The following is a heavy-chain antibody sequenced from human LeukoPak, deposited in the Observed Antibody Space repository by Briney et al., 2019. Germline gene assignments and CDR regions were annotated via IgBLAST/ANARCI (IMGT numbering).Heavy chain of an antibody. CDR3: ARGRAYYYYGMDV. V-gene: IGHV1-2*02. Sequence: ASVKVSCKASGYTFSGNYIHWVRQAPGQGLEWMGWINPSTGGTNYAQKLQGRVTMTRDTSISTSYMELSRLTSDDTAVYFCARGRAYYYYGMDVWGQGTTVTVSS. CDR2: INPSTGGT. J-gene: IGHJ6*02. CDR1: GYTFSGNY.